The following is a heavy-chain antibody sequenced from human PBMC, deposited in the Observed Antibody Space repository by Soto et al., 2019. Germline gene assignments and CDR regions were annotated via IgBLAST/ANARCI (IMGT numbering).Heavy chain of an antibody. J-gene: IGHJ5*02. CDR3: ARGRYCSGGSCYPSNWFDP. Sequence: SETLSLTCTVSGGSISSGGYYWSWIRQHPGKGLEWIGYIYYSGSTYYNPSLKSRVTISVDTSKNQFSLKLSSVTAADTAVYYCARGRYCSGGSCYPSNWFDPWGQGTLVTVSS. CDR2: IYYSGST. CDR1: GGSISSGGYY. D-gene: IGHD2-15*01. V-gene: IGHV4-31*03.